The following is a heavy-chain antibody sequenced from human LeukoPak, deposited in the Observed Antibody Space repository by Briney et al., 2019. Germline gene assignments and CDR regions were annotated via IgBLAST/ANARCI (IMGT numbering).Heavy chain of an antibody. CDR1: GYTFTGYY. J-gene: IGHJ6*01. Sequence: ASVKVSCKASGYTFTGYYMHWVRQAPGRGLEWMGWINPNSGGTNYAQKFQGRVTMTRDTSISTAYMELSRLRSDDTAVYYCAEIRRGAGAKRNRGLLLLHQGGWGKRTTVTVSS. CDR3: AEIRRGAGAKRNRGLLLLHQGG. CDR2: INPNSGGT. D-gene: IGHD3-22*01. V-gene: IGHV1-2*02.